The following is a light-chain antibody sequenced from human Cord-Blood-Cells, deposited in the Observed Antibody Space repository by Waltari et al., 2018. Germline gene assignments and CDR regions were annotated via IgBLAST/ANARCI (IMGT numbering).Light chain of an antibody. J-gene: IGLJ2*01. V-gene: IGLV2-14*03. CDR3: SSYTSSSTSRV. Sequence: QSALTQPASVSGSPGQSITISCTGTISDVGGYNYVSWYQHPPAKAPNLMIYDVSKRPAGVFTRFSCSKSGNTASLTISALQAEEEADYYCSSYTSSSTSRVFGGGTKLTVL. CDR2: DVS. CDR1: ISDVGGYNY.